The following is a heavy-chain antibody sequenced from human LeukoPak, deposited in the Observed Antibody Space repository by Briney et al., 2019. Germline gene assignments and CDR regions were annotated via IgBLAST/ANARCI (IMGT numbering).Heavy chain of an antibody. CDR2: ISGSGDNT. V-gene: IGHV3-23*01. D-gene: IGHD3-22*01. CDR3: AKGSYYDSSGSFYFDY. J-gene: IGHJ4*02. Sequence: PGGSLRLSCAASGFTFSNNWMHWVRQAPGKGLEWVSGISGSGDNTYYADSVKGRFTISRDNSKNTLYVQVNSLGTEDTAAYYCAKGSYYDSSGSFYFDYWGQGTLVTVSS. CDR1: GFTFSNNW.